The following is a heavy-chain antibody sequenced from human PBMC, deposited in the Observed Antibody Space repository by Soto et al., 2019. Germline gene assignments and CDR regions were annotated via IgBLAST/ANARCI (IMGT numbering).Heavy chain of an antibody. D-gene: IGHD2-15*01. CDR3: ARDFATHCSGSTCYPYAY. CDR1: GFTFNTFW. CDR2: IKHDGSET. J-gene: IGHJ4*02. Sequence: HPGGSLRLSCAASGFTFNTFWMSWVRQSPGKGLEWVANIKHDGSETYYVDSVKGRFTISRDNAKNSLFLQMNTLRTEDTAVYYCARDFATHCSGSTCYPYAYWGQGALVTSPQ. V-gene: IGHV3-7*03.